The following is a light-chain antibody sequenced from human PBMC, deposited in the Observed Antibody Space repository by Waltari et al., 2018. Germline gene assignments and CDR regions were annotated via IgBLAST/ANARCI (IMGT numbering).Light chain of an antibody. CDR1: SRHTVVSFN. CDR3: AVGHNRGWV. J-gene: IGLJ3*02. V-gene: IGLV5-39*01. Sequence: QPVLTQPTSLSASPGTSARLSCTLRSRHTVVSFNARGFQQKPGSPPRYLLSYSSDSNKHQGAGVPTRLPGPFFPSVKPALLVCAGPQSEDEGDCLLAVGHNRGWVFG. CDR2: YSSDSNK.